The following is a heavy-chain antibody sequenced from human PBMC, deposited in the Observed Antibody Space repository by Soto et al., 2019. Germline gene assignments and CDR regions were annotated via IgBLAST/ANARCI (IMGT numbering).Heavy chain of an antibody. V-gene: IGHV1-24*01. CDR1: LAVSL. J-gene: IGHJ4*02. CDR2: FDPEDGET. CDR3: AITGHCSGGSCYSELDY. D-gene: IGHD2-15*01. Sequence: LAVSLMKWVGQAPGKGLEWMGGFDPEDGETIYAQKFQGRVTMTEDTSTDTAYMELSSLRSEDTAVYYCAITGHCSGGSCYSELDYSCQGTQVTVSS.